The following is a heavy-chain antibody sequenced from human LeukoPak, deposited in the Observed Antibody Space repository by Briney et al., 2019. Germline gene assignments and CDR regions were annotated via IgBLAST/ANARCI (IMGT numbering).Heavy chain of an antibody. V-gene: IGHV1-58*01. CDR1: GFTFTSSA. J-gene: IGHJ6*02. CDR3: AAGKPKYYYYGMDV. CDR2: IVVSSGNT. Sequence: ASVKVSCKASGFTFTSSAVQWVRQARGQRLEWIGWIVVSSGNTNYAQKFQERVTITRDMSTSTAYMELSSLRSEDTAVYYCAAGKPKYYYYGMDVWGQGTTVTVSS.